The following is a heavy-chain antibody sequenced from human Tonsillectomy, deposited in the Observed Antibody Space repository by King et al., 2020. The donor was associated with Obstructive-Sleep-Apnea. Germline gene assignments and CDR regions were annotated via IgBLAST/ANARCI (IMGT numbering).Heavy chain of an antibody. CDR2: FDPEEGET. CDR3: VTDVITMTLVGTDEKTTNDF. CDR1: GYTLTELS. D-gene: IGHD1-14*01. V-gene: IGHV1-24*01. J-gene: IGHJ4*02. Sequence: LQLVQSGAEVKKPGASVKVSCKVSGYTLTELSMHWVRQAPGKGLEWLGGFDPEEGETIYAQKFQGRVSMTEDTSTDTAYMELSSLRSDDTAFYYCVTDVITMTLVGTDEKTTNDFWGQGTLVTVSS.